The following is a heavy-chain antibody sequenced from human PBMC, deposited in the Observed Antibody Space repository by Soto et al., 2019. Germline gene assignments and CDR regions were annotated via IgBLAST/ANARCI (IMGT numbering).Heavy chain of an antibody. CDR2: IKQDGSEK. D-gene: IGHD6-13*01. CDR1: GFTFSSYW. V-gene: IGHV3-7*03. Sequence: EVQLVESGGGLVQSGGSLRLSCAASGFTFSSYWMSWVRQAPGKGLEWVANIKQDGSEKYYVDSVKGRFTISRDNAKNSLYLQMNSLRAEDTAVYYCARDLPLSQQQLVNWFDPWGQGTLVTVSS. CDR3: ARDLPLSQQQLVNWFDP. J-gene: IGHJ5*02.